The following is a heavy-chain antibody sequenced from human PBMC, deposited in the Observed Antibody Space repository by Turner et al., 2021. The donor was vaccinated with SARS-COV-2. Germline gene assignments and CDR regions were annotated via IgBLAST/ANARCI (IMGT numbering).Heavy chain of an antibody. CDR3: ARGLYGDPVGFDR. CDR1: GFTFSSYW. Sequence: EVQLVESGGGLVQPGGSLRLSCAASGFTFSSYWMHWVRQAPGEGLVWVSRLNSDGSTTNYADSVKGRFTISRDNAKNTLYLQMNSLRDEDSAVYYCARGLYGDPVGFDRWGQGTLVTVS. J-gene: IGHJ5*02. D-gene: IGHD2-15*01. V-gene: IGHV3-74*01. CDR2: LNSDGSTT.